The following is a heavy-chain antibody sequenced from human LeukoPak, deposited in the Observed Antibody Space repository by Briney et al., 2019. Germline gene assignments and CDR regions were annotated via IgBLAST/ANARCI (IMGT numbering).Heavy chain of an antibody. Sequence: GGSLRLSCAASGFTFSDYYMSWIRQAPGKGLEWVSYISSSGSTIYYADSVKGRFTISRDNSKNTLYLQMNSLRAEDTAVYYCAKGRLLPYYYGMDVWGQGTTVTVSS. J-gene: IGHJ6*02. CDR2: ISSSGSTI. V-gene: IGHV3-11*01. CDR1: GFTFSDYY. CDR3: AKGRLLPYYYGMDV.